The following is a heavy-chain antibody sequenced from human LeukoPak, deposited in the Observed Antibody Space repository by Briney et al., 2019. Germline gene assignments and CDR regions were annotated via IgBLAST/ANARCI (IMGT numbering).Heavy chain of an antibody. CDR3: ARGDYYYDSSDYLFDY. CDR2: IWYDGSNK. V-gene: IGHV3-33*08. D-gene: IGHD3-22*01. Sequence: GGSLRLSCAASGFTFSIYGMHWVRQAPGKGLEWVAVIWYDGSNKYYADSVKGRFTISRDNSKNTLFLQMNSLRAEDTAVYYCARGDYYYDSSDYLFDYWGQGTLVTVSS. CDR1: GFTFSIYG. J-gene: IGHJ4*02.